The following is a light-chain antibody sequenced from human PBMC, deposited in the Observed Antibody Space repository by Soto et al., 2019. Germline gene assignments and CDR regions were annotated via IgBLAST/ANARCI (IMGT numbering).Light chain of an antibody. V-gene: IGLV2-14*01. CDR3: SSYTSSSPYV. Sequence: QSALTQPASVSGAPGKSITISCTGTSSDVGGYNYVSWYQHHPGKAPKLMIYEVSNRPSGVSNRFSGSKSGNTASLTISGLQAEDEADYYCSSYTSSSPYVFGTGTKLTVL. CDR1: SSDVGGYNY. CDR2: EVS. J-gene: IGLJ1*01.